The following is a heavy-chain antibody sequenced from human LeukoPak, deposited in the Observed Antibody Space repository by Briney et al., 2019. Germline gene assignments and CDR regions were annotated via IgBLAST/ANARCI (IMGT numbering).Heavy chain of an antibody. CDR3: ARTYSSGTDFAEYFQH. J-gene: IGHJ1*01. CDR1: GGSISSYY. Sequence: SETLSLTCTVSGGSISSYYWSWIRQPPGKGLEWIGYIYYSGSTNYNPSLKSRVTISVDTSKNQFSLKLSSVTAADTAMYYCARTYSSGTDFAEYFQHWGQGTLVTVSS. CDR2: IYYSGST. V-gene: IGHV4-59*08. D-gene: IGHD6-19*01.